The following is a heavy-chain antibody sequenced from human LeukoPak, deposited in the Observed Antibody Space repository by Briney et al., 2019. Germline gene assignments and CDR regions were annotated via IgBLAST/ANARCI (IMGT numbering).Heavy chain of an antibody. CDR1: GGSISYYY. CDR2: ISDGESP. J-gene: IGHJ1*01. CDR3: AQDRFSFVH. V-gene: IGHV4-59*01. Sequence: SETLSLTCSVSGGSISYYYWSWIRQFPGKGLEWIGYISDGESPDYNPSLQSRVTIYVDSSKIQFFLNLTSVTAADTAVYYCAQDRFSFVHWGQGTLVTVSS. D-gene: IGHD2-2*01.